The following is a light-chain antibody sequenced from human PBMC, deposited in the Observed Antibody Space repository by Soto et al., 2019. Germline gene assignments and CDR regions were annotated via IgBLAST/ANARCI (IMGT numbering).Light chain of an antibody. CDR3: GSYAGRSTFV. CDR2: EVS. J-gene: IGLJ3*02. Sequence: EVSKWPSGVSHRFSGSKSGDTASLTISGTQAEDEADYYCGSYAGRSTFVFGGGTRLTVL. V-gene: IGLV2-23*02.